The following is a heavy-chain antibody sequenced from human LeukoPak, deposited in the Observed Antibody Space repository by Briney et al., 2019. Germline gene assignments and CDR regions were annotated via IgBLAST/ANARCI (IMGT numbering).Heavy chain of an antibody. Sequence: SETLSLTCTVSGGSISNYYWSWIRQPPGKGLEWIGYIYYRGSTNYNPSLKSRVTISVDTSKNQFSLKLSSVTAADTAVYYCARLFGGVAWYSHYWGQGNLVTVSS. V-gene: IGHV4-59*01. J-gene: IGHJ4*02. CDR2: IYYRGST. CDR1: GGSISNYY. CDR3: ARLFGGVAWYSHY. D-gene: IGHD3-16*01.